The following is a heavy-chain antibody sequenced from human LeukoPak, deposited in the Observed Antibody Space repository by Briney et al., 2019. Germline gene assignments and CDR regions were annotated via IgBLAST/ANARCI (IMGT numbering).Heavy chain of an antibody. CDR2: IYYSGST. V-gene: IGHV4-59*01. CDR1: GGSISGAY. J-gene: IGHJ6*02. CDR3: ARRGRGRDYWGMDV. D-gene: IGHD3-10*01. Sequence: PSETLSLTCSVSGGSISGAYWSWIRQAPGKGLEWIGYIYYSGSTDYNPSLESRVTISIDTSKNHFSLNLTAVTAADTAIYYWARRGRGRDYWGMDVGGQGPSVPV.